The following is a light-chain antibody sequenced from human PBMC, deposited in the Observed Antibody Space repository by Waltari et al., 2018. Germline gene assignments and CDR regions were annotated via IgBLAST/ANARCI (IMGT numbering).Light chain of an antibody. CDR2: KAS. Sequence: DIQMTQSPSTLSASVGDRVTITCRASQSSNTWLAWDQQKPGKAPKLLIYKASSLKSGVPSSFSGSGSGTEFTLTISSLQPDDCATYYCQQYNRLRTFGQGTKVEIK. V-gene: IGKV1-5*03. J-gene: IGKJ1*01. CDR1: QSSNTW. CDR3: QQYNRLRT.